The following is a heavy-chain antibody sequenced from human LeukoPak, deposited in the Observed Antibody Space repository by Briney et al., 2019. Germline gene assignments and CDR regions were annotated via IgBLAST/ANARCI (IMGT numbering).Heavy chain of an antibody. V-gene: IGHV3-20*04. D-gene: IGHD3-22*01. CDR2: INWNGGST. CDR3: ARVDISGYLAPFDY. Sequence: AGSLRLSCAATGFTFDDYSMRWVRQGPGKGLEWVSGINWNGGSTGYADSVKGRFTISRDNAKNSLYLQMNSLRAEDTALYYCARVDISGYLAPFDYWGQGTLVTVSS. J-gene: IGHJ4*02. CDR1: GFTFDDYS.